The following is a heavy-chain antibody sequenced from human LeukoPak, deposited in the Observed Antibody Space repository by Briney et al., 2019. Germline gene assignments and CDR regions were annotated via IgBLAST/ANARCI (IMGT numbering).Heavy chain of an antibody. J-gene: IGHJ4*02. CDR3: TRYSNDHFDY. D-gene: IGHD6-13*01. CDR1: EFTFGGYG. Sequence: GGSLRLSCAGSEFTFGGYGMHWFRQTPGKGLEWVAVIAYDGSRAFYADSVKGRFTISRDNSKNAMSVQMDDLRAEDTAVYYCTRYSNDHFDYWGQGTLVTVSS. CDR2: IAYDGSRA. V-gene: IGHV3-33*01.